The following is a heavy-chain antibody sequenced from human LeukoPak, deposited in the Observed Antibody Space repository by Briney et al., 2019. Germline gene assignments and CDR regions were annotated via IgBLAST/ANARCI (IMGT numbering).Heavy chain of an antibody. Sequence: SETLSLTCAVYGGSFSGYYWSWIRQPPEKGLEWIGEINHSGSTNYNPSLKSRVTISVDTSKNQFSLKLSSVTAVDTAVYYCARAQWLANWFDPWGQGTLVTVSS. V-gene: IGHV4-34*01. D-gene: IGHD6-19*01. CDR1: GGSFSGYY. CDR3: ARAQWLANWFDP. J-gene: IGHJ5*02. CDR2: INHSGST.